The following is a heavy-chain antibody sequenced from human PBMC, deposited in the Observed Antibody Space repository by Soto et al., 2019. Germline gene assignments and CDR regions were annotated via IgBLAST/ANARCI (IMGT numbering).Heavy chain of an antibody. J-gene: IGHJ5*02. V-gene: IGHV4-39*01. CDR2: IYYSGST. Sequence: PSETLPLTCTVSGGSIISSSYFWVWIRQPPGKGLEWIGSIYYSGSTYYNPSLKSRVTVSVDTSKNQFSLKLSSVTAADTAVYYCARHPSDFWFDPWGQGTLVTVSS. CDR1: GGSIISSSYF. D-gene: IGHD2-21*02. CDR3: ARHPSDFWFDP.